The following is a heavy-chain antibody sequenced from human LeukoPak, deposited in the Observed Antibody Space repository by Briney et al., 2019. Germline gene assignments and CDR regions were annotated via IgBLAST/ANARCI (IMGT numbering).Heavy chain of an antibody. Sequence: GGSLRLSCVGSGFPFSSHAMSWVRQAPGKGLEWVSAISGSGGSTYYADSVKGRFTISRDNSKNTLYLQMNSLRAEDTAVYYCAKVGYRYLDYWGQGTLVTVSS. V-gene: IGHV3-23*01. CDR1: GFPFSSHA. D-gene: IGHD5-24*01. CDR2: ISGSGGST. J-gene: IGHJ4*02. CDR3: AKVGYRYLDY.